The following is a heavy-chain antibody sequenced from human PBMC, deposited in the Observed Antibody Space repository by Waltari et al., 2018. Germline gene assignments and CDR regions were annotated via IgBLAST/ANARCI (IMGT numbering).Heavy chain of an antibody. D-gene: IGHD4-17*01. CDR1: GDSLGEDH. V-gene: IGHV4-4*07. J-gene: IGHJ4*02. Sequence: QVQLQESGPGLVKPSETLSLTCSVPGDSLGEDHWTWIRQTAGKGLEWIGRLYFSDTTNYNPSLKSRVTISLDRSKNQISLRLTSVTAADTALYFCARERTYGQYPDWGQGMLVTVSS. CDR3: ARERTYGQYPD. CDR2: LYFSDTT.